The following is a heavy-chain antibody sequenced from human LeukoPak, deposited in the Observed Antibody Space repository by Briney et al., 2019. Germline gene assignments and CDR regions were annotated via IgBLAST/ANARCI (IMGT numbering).Heavy chain of an antibody. CDR1: GYTFTSYG. Sequence: ASVKVSCKASGYTFTSYGISWVRQAPGQGLEWMGWISAYNGNTNYAQKLQGRVTMTTDTSTSTAYMELRSLRSDDTAVYYCARDFTPLYYDILLRPHQSPDHGMDVWGQGTTVTVSS. V-gene: IGHV1-18*01. CDR2: ISAYNGNT. J-gene: IGHJ6*02. CDR3: ARDFTPLYYDILLRPHQSPDHGMDV. D-gene: IGHD3-9*01.